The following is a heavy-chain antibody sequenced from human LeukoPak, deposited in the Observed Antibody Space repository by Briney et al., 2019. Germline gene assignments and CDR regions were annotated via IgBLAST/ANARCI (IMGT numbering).Heavy chain of an antibody. CDR2: INHSGST. V-gene: IGHV4-38-2*01. D-gene: IGHD3-3*01. CDR1: GYSISSGYY. CDR3: ARGAPPYYDFWSGYLDAFDI. J-gene: IGHJ3*02. Sequence: SETLSLTCAVSGYSISSGYYWGWIRPPPGKGLEWIGEINHSGSTNYNPSHKSRFTITVDTSKNQFSLKLSSVTAADTAVYYCARGAPPYYDFWSGYLDAFDIWGQGTMVTVSS.